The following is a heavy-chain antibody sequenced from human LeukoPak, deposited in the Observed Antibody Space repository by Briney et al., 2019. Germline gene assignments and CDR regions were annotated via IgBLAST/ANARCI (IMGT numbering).Heavy chain of an antibody. CDR1: GFTFNNFA. D-gene: IGHD6-19*01. CDR3: AKGRSGWYPPIDY. Sequence: GGSLRLSCAASGFTFNNFAMHWVRQAPGKGLECVSVVSGSGDSTNYADSVKGRFTISRDSSKNTLYLQMNSLRAEDTAVYHCAKGRSGWYPPIDYWGQGTLVTVSS. J-gene: IGHJ4*02. V-gene: IGHV3-23*01. CDR2: VSGSGDST.